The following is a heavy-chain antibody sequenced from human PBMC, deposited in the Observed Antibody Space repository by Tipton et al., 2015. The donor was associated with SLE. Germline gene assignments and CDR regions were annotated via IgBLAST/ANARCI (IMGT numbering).Heavy chain of an antibody. V-gene: IGHV4-39*01. CDR3: ARHLGAARSPWYYFYGMDV. CDR2: IYYSGST. J-gene: IGHJ6*02. Sequence: TLSLTCTVSGGSISSSSHYWGWIRQPPGKALEWIGNIYYSGSTYSNPSLRSRVTISVDTSKNQFSLKLSSVTAADTALYFCARHLGAARSPWYYFYGMDVWGQGTTVTVSS. CDR1: GGSISSSSHY. D-gene: IGHD6-6*01.